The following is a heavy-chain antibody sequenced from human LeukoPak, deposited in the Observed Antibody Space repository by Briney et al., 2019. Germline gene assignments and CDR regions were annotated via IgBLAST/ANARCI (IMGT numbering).Heavy chain of an antibody. J-gene: IGHJ4*02. CDR1: GFTFSSYA. D-gene: IGHD3-16*01. CDR3: AREMGMAAVMITFGGALGY. CDR2: ISYDGSNK. Sequence: GRSLRLSCAASGFTFSSYAMHWVRQAPGKGLEWVAVISYDGSNKYYADSVKGRFTISRDNSKNTLYLQMNSLRAEDTAVYYCAREMGMAAVMITFGGALGYWGQGTLVTVSS. V-gene: IGHV3-30-3*01.